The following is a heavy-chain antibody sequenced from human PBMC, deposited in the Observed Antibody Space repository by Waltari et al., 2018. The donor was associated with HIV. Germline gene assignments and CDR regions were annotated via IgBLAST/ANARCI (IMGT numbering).Heavy chain of an antibody. J-gene: IGHJ6*02. CDR2: IRGGSSYR. CDR3: ARVDTLVRGVRVYYYGMDV. D-gene: IGHD3-10*01. Sequence: EVQLVESGGGLVKPGGSLRLSCAASGFTFNSYTMNWVRRAPGKGLEVVSPIRGGSSYRNYADSVEGRVTISRDNAKNSLYLQMNSLRAEDTAVYYCARVDTLVRGVRVYYYGMDVWGQGTTVTVSS. CDR1: GFTFNSYT. V-gene: IGHV3-21*01.